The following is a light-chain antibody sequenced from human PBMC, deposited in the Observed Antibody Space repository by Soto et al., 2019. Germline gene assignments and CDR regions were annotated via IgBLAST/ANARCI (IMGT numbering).Light chain of an antibody. CDR3: SSYAGSFTVV. V-gene: IGLV2-8*01. Sequence: QSVLTQPPSASGSPGQSVTISCTGTSSDIGDYNYVSWYQHLPGKAPKLMIYEVTKRPSGVPDRFSGSKSGNTASLTVSGLQAEDEAAYYCSSYAGSFTVVFGGGTKLTVL. CDR2: EVT. CDR1: SSDIGDYNY. J-gene: IGLJ2*01.